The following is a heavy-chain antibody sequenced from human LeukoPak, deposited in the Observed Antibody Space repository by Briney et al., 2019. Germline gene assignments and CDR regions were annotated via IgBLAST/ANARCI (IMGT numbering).Heavy chain of an antibody. Sequence: ASVKVSCKASGYTFTSYYMHWVRQAPGQGLEWMGIINPSGGSTSYAQKFQGRVTMTRDTSTSTVYMELSRLRSEDTAVYYCARDPSYCSSTSCYGRAFDIWGQGTMVTVSS. CDR1: GYTFTSYY. V-gene: IGHV1-46*01. CDR2: INPSGGST. J-gene: IGHJ3*02. CDR3: ARDPSYCSSTSCYGRAFDI. D-gene: IGHD2-2*01.